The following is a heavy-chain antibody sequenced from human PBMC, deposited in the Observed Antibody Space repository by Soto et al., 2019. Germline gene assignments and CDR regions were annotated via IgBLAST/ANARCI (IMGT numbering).Heavy chain of an antibody. CDR3: AGSAGGGFDH. Sequence: EVQLVESGGGLVQPGGSLRLSCAASGFTVSSNYMSWVRQAPGKGLEWVSVVYIGGNTYYAESVEDRFTISRVNFQNMTYFDKNSLRGQGTAVFFRAGSAGGGFDHWGQGTLVTLSS. CDR1: GFTVSSNY. V-gene: IGHV3-66*01. J-gene: IGHJ4*02. D-gene: IGHD3-10*01. CDR2: VYIGGNT.